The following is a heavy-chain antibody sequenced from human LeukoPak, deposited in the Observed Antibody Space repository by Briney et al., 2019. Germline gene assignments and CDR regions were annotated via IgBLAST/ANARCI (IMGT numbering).Heavy chain of an antibody. CDR2: IYYSAST. J-gene: IGHJ5*02. CDR3: ARGEAGYYNDWFDP. CDR1: GDSVSSGSYH. D-gene: IGHD3-9*01. Sequence: SETLSLTCTVSGDSVSSGSYHWSWIRQPPGKGLEWIGYIYYSASTNYNPSLKSRVTISVDTSKNQFSLKLSSVTAADTAVYYCARGEAGYYNDWFDPWGQGTLVTVSS. V-gene: IGHV4-61*01.